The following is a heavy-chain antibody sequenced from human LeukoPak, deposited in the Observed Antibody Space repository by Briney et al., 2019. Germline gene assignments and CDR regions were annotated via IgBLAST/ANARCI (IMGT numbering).Heavy chain of an antibody. Sequence: PGGSLRLSCAASGFTFSNYWMSWVRQAPGKGLEWVATIKEDGSEKYYVDSVKGRFTISRDNAKNSLYLQMNSLRAEDTAVYYCARVVPGTGFFYWGQGTLVTVSS. J-gene: IGHJ4*02. CDR1: GFTFSNYW. V-gene: IGHV3-7*01. CDR2: IKEDGSEK. CDR3: ARVVPGTGFFY. D-gene: IGHD2-8*02.